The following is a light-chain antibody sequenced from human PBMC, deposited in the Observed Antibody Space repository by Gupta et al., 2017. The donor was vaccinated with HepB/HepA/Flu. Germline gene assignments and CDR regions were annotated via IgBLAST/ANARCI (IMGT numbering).Light chain of an antibody. V-gene: IGLV2-14*01. CDR3: SSYTFSSTWV. Sequence: QSALTQPASVSGSLGQSITISCFGTVSDIGSYNFVSWYQQYPGKAPKLLTYDVNRRPSGVSDRFSGSKSGNTASLTISGLQAEDEANYYCSSYTFSSTWVFGGGTKVTVL. CDR2: DVN. CDR1: VSDIGSYNF. J-gene: IGLJ3*02.